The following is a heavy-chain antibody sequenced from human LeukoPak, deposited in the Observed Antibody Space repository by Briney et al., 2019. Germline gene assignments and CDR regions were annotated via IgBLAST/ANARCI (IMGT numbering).Heavy chain of an antibody. D-gene: IGHD3-10*01. Sequence: GGSLRLSCAASGFTFSSYSMNWVRQAPGKGLEWVSSISSSSSYIYYADSVKGRFTISRDNAKNSLYLQMNSLKTEDTAVYYCITESGSSPFDYWGQGTLVTVSS. CDR2: ISSSSSYI. CDR3: ITESGSSPFDY. CDR1: GFTFSSYS. V-gene: IGHV3-21*03. J-gene: IGHJ4*02.